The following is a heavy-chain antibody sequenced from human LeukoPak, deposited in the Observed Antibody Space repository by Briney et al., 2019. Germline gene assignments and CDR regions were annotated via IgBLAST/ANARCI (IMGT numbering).Heavy chain of an antibody. CDR1: GFTFSSYG. Sequence: PGGSLRLSCAASGFTFSSYGMHWVRQAPGKGLEWVAFIRYDGSNKYYADSVKGRFTISRDNSKNTLYLQMNSLRAEDTAVYYCAKPPGMSELLAFDIWGQGTMVTVSS. V-gene: IGHV3-30*02. D-gene: IGHD1-7*01. CDR2: IRYDGSNK. CDR3: AKPPGMSELLAFDI. J-gene: IGHJ3*02.